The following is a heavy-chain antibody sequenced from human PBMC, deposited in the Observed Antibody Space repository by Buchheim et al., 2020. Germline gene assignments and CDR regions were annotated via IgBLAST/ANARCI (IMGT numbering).Heavy chain of an antibody. J-gene: IGHJ4*02. Sequence: QVQLQESGPGLVKPSETLSLTCTVSGGSISTYYWSWIRQAPGKGLEWIGYIYYSGSIHYNPSLKSRVTILIDTSKDQFSLKLSSVTAADTALYYCARGSVEQWLGLNWGQGTL. CDR2: IYYSGSI. V-gene: IGHV4-59*01. D-gene: IGHD6-19*01. CDR1: GGSISTYY. CDR3: ARGSVEQWLGLN.